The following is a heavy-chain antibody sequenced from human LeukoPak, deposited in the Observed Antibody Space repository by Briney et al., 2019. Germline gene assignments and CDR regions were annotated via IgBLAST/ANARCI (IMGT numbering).Heavy chain of an antibody. J-gene: IGHJ4*02. CDR1: GYSFTNYD. CDR3: ARAVDTSQYYYDSSGSVDY. Sequence: ASVKVSCKTSGYSFTNYDINWVRQATGQGLEWMGWMNPGSGNTGSAQKFQGRITITGDTSTSTAFLELSGLTSEDTAVYYCARAVDTSQYYYDSSGSVDYWGQGTLVTVFS. V-gene: IGHV1-8*03. CDR2: MNPGSGNT. D-gene: IGHD3-22*01.